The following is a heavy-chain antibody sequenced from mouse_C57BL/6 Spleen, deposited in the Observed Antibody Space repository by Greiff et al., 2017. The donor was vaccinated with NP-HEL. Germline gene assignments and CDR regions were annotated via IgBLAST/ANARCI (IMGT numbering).Heavy chain of an antibody. CDR3: ARELQGWYFDV. CDR2: IYPSDSET. D-gene: IGHD1-1*01. CDR1: GYTFTSYW. J-gene: IGHJ1*03. Sequence: QVQLKQPGAELVRPGSSVKLSCKASGYTFTSYWMDWVKQRPGQGLEWIGNIYPSDSETHYNQKFKDKATLTVDKSSSPAYMQLSSLTSEYAAVDYYARELQGWYFDVWGTGTTVTVSS. V-gene: IGHV1-61*01.